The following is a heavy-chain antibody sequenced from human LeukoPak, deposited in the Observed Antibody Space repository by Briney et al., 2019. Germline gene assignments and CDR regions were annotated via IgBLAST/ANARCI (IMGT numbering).Heavy chain of an antibody. CDR2: ISAYNGNT. CDR1: GYTFTSYG. D-gene: IGHD6-13*01. J-gene: IGHJ5*02. V-gene: IGHV1-18*01. CDR3: ARDRRYSSSWYGAWFDP. Sequence: GASVKVSCKASGYTFTSYGISWVRQAPGQGLEWMGWISAYNGNTNYAQKLQGRVTMTTDTSTSTAYMELRSLRSDDTAVYYCARDRRYSSSWYGAWFDPWGQGTLVTVSS.